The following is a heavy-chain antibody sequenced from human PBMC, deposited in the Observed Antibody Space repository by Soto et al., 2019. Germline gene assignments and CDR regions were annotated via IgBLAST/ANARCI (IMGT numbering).Heavy chain of an antibody. CDR2: IRRKVNSYAT. V-gene: IGHV3-73*01. CDR1: GFIFSDSV. D-gene: IGHD7-27*01. CDR3: NRGGSNTWRFDP. Sequence: EVQLVESGGGLVQPGNSLQLSCAASGFIFSDSVIHWVRQAPGKGLEWVGRIRRKVNSYATAYTASVNGRFAISRDDSRDTAYRQMNSLQVEDTALYYCNRGGSNTWRFDPWGQGTLVIVSS. J-gene: IGHJ5*02.